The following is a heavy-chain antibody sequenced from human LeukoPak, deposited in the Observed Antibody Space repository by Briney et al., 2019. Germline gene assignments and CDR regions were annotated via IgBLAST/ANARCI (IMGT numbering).Heavy chain of an antibody. V-gene: IGHV3-33*01. CDR3: ARDAVVPAAMARWFDP. CDR1: GFTFSSYG. Sequence: PGRSLRLSCAASGFTFSSYGMHWVRQAPGKGLEWVAVIWYDGSNKYYADSVKGRFTISRDSSKNTLYLQMNSLRAEDTAVYYCARDAVVPAAMARWFDPWGQGTLVTVSS. CDR2: IWYDGSNK. D-gene: IGHD2-2*01. J-gene: IGHJ5*02.